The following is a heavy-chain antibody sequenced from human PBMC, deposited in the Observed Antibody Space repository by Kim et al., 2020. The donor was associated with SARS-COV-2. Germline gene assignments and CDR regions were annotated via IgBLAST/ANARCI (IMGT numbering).Heavy chain of an antibody. V-gene: IGHV4-39*01. J-gene: IGHJ4*02. CDR3: ARLPHDSSGYVNC. CDR2: VYHSGST. Sequence: ETLSLSCTVSGGSISNSFNYWGWIRQRPGKGLEWIGSVYHSGSTYDCPSLKSRVTVSVDTSKNQFSLKVTSVTAADTAVYFCARLPHDSSGYVNCWGQGILVTVSS. CDR1: GGSISNSFNY. D-gene: IGHD3-22*01.